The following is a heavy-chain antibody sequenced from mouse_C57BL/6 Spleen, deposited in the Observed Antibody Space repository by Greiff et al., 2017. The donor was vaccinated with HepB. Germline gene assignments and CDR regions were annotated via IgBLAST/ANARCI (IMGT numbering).Heavy chain of an antibody. CDR2: IDPSDSYT. J-gene: IGHJ2*01. CDR3: ARPVLDY. CDR1: GYTFTSYW. V-gene: IGHV1-50*01. Sequence: QVQLQQSGAELVKPGASVKLSCKASGYTFTSYWMQWVKQRPGQGLEWIGEIDPSDSYTNYNQKFKGKATLTVDTSSSTAYMQLSSLTSEDSAVYYCARPVLDYWGQGTTLTVSS.